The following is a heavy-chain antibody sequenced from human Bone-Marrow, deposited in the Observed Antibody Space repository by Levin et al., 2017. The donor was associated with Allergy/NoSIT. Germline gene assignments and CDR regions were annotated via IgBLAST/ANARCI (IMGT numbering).Heavy chain of an antibody. CDR2: IKQDGSEK. D-gene: IGHD6-19*01. CDR3: ARDRVYSSGSIDY. J-gene: IGHJ4*02. CDR1: GFTFSSYW. V-gene: IGHV3-7*01. Sequence: GESLKISCAASGFTFSSYWMSWVRQAPGKGLEWVANIKQDGSEKYYVDSVKGRFTISRDNAKNSLYLQMNSLRAEDTAVYYCARDRVYSSGSIDYWGQGTLVTVSS.